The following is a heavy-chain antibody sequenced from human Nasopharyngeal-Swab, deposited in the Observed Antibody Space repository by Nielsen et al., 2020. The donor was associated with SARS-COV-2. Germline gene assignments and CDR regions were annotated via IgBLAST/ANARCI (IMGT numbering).Heavy chain of an antibody. CDR1: GYTFTSYD. CDR2: MNPNSGNT. D-gene: IGHD2-15*01. V-gene: IGHV1-8*01. J-gene: IGHJ5*02. Sequence: ASVKVSCKASGYTFTSYDINWVRQATGQRLEWMGWMNPNSGNTGYAQKFQGRVTMTRNTSISTAYMELSSLRSEDTAVYYCAAQPLVVAATGGFDPWGQGTLVTVSS. CDR3: AAQPLVVAATGGFDP.